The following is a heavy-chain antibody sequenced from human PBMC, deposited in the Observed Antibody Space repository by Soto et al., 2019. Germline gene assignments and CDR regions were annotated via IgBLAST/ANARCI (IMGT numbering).Heavy chain of an antibody. CDR2: ISYDGSNK. J-gene: IGHJ4*02. CDR3: ASDKGRNGGNPLDY. Sequence: QVQLVESGGGVVQPGRSLRLSCAASGFTFSSYAMHWVRQAPGKGLEWVAVISYDGSNKYYADSVKGRFTISRDNSKNTLYLQMNSLRAEDTAVYYCASDKGRNGGNPLDYWGQGTLVTVSS. V-gene: IGHV3-30-3*01. D-gene: IGHD2-15*01. CDR1: GFTFSSYA.